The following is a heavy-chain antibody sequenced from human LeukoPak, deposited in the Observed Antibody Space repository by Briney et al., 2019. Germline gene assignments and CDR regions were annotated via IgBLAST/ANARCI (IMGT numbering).Heavy chain of an antibody. J-gene: IGHJ4*02. CDR3: ACTLSSGWYRGGDY. CDR1: GYSFTSYW. D-gene: IGHD6-19*01. V-gene: IGHV5-10-1*01. CDR2: IDPSGSYT. Sequence: GESLKISCKGSGYSFTSYWISWVRQMPGEGLEWMGRIDPSGSYTNYSPSFQGHVTISADKSISTAYLQWSSLKASDTAMYYCACTLSSGWYRGGDYWGQGTLVTVSS.